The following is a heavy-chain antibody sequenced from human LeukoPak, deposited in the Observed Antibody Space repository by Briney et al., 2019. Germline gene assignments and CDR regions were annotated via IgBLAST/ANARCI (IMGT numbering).Heavy chain of an antibody. D-gene: IGHD3-22*01. CDR2: ISSSGSTI. Sequence: GGSLRLSCAASGFTFSSYEMNWVRQAPGKGLEWVSYISSSGSTIYYADSVKGRFTISRDNAKNSLYLQMNSLRAEDTALYYCARDDRDYYDSSGTYWGQGTLVTVSS. V-gene: IGHV3-48*03. J-gene: IGHJ4*02. CDR1: GFTFSSYE. CDR3: ARDDRDYYDSSGTY.